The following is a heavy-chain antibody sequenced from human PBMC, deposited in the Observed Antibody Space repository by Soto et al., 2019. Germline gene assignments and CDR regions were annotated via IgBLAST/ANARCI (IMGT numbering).Heavy chain of an antibody. J-gene: IGHJ6*02. CDR3: ARVYSDYALYYYGMDV. V-gene: IGHV5-51*01. CDR2: IYPGDSDT. D-gene: IGHD4-17*01. Sequence: GESLKISCKGSGYSFTSYWIGWVRQMPGKGLEWMGIIYPGDSDTRYSPSFQGQVTISADKSISTAYLQWSSLKASDTAMYYCARVYSDYALYYYGMDVWGQGTTVTVS. CDR1: GYSFTSYW.